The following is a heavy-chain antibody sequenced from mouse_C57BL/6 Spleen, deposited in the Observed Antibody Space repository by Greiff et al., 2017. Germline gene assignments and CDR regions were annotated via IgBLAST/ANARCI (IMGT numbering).Heavy chain of an antibody. CDR2: IHPNSGST. CDR1: GYTFTSYW. Sequence: QVQLQQPGAELVKPGASVKLSCKASGYTFTSYWMHWVKQRPGQGLEWIGMIHPNSGSTNYNEKFKSKATLTVDKSSSTAYMQLSSLTSEDSAVYYCARSHDYDDAMDYWGQGTSVTVSS. V-gene: IGHV1-64*01. D-gene: IGHD2-4*01. CDR3: ARSHDYDDAMDY. J-gene: IGHJ4*01.